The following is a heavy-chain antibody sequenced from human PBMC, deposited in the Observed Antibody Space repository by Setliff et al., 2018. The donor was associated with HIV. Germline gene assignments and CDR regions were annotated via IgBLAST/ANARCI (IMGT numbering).Heavy chain of an antibody. J-gene: IGHJ6*03. CDR1: GGTFSSYA. CDR2: IIPILGIA. D-gene: IGHD1-26*01. Sequence: SVKVSCKASGGTFSSYAISWVRQAPGQGLEWMGGIIPILGIANYAQKFQGRVTITTDTSTSTAYMELRSLRSDDTAVYYCARTGSYVGYYYYYYMDVWGKGTTVTVSS. CDR3: ARTGSYVGYYYYYYMDV. V-gene: IGHV1-69*10.